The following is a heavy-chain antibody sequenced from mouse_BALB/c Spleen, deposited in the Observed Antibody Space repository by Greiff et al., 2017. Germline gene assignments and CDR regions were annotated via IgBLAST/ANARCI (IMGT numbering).Heavy chain of an antibody. V-gene: IGHV1S56*01. CDR3: ARGAFYARDY. Sequence: QVQLKQSGPELVKPGASVKMSCKASGYTFTSYYIHWVKQRPGQGLEWIGWIYPGDGSTKYNEKFKGKTTLTADKSSSTAYMLLSSLTSEDSAIYFCARGAFYARDYWGQGTSVTVSS. CDR1: GYTFTSYY. CDR2: IYPGDGST. J-gene: IGHJ4*01.